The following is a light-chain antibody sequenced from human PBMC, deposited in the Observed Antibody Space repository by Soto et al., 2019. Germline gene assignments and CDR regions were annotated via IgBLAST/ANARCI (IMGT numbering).Light chain of an antibody. CDR3: VAWDDSLNGHVV. Sequence: QYVLTQPPSASGTPGQRVAISCSGGNSNIGTIHVNWYQQLPGTAPKLLIYGNNQRPSGVPDRFSGSRSGTSASLAISGLQSEDEADYYCVAWDDSLNGHVVFGEGTKLTVL. CDR2: GNN. J-gene: IGLJ2*01. V-gene: IGLV1-44*01. CDR1: NSNIGTIH.